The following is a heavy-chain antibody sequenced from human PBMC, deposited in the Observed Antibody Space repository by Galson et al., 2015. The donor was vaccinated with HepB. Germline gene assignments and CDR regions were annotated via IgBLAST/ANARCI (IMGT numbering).Heavy chain of an antibody. Sequence: SLRLSCAASGFTFSTYSMNWVRQAPGKGLEWVSYITTTSNTIYYADSVKGRFTISRDNARDSLYLQMNSLRDEDTAVYYCARDLYYGGSGYLELGYWGQGTMVTVSS. CDR3: ARDLYYGGSGYLELGY. J-gene: IGHJ4*02. D-gene: IGHD3-22*01. CDR1: GFTFSTYS. CDR2: ITTTSNTI. V-gene: IGHV3-48*02.